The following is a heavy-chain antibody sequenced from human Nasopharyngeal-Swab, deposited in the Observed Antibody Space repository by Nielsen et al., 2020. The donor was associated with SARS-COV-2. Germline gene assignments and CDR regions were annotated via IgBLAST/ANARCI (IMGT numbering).Heavy chain of an antibody. V-gene: IGHV1-46*01. Sequence: ASVKVSCKASGYTFARYYMHWVRQAPGQGLEWMGIINPSGGSTTYAQRFQGRVTMTGDTSTSTVYLNLSSLRSEDTAVYYCARGEEEMATIRPFDYWGQGTLVTVSS. CDR1: GYTFARYY. J-gene: IGHJ4*02. CDR3: ARGEEEMATIRPFDY. D-gene: IGHD5-24*01. CDR2: INPSGGST.